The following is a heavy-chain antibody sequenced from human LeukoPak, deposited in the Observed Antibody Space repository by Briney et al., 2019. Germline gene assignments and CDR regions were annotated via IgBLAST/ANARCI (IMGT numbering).Heavy chain of an antibody. J-gene: IGHJ3*02. CDR2: IYYSGST. D-gene: IGHD3-10*01. CDR3: ARAGAPMVRGLGAFDI. Sequence: SETLSLTCTVAGASITSSSYYWSWIRQPPGKGLEWIGYIYYSGSTNYNPSLKSRVTISVDTSKNQFSLKLSSVTAADTAVYYCARAGAPMVRGLGAFDIWGQGTMVTVSS. V-gene: IGHV4-61*01. CDR1: GASITSSSYY.